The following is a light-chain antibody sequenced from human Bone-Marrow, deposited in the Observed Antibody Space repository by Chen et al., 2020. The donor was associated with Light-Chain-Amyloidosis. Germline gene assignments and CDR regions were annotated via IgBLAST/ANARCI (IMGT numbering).Light chain of an antibody. CDR3: QQYYSTPLT. Sequence: DIVMTQSPDSLAVSLGERATINCKSSQSVLYSSNNKNYLAWYQQKPGQPPKLLMYWASTRESGVPDRFSSRGSGTDFTLTNSSLQAEDVAVDYGQQYYSTPLTFVGGTKVEIK. CDR2: WAS. V-gene: IGKV4-1*01. CDR1: QSVLYSSNNKNY. J-gene: IGKJ4*01.